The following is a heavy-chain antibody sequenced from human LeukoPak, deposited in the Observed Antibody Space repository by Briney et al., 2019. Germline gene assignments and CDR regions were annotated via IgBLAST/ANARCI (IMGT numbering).Heavy chain of an antibody. V-gene: IGHV3-23*01. CDR2: ISGSGGST. J-gene: IGHJ4*02. CDR3: AKDIIVGYSGYDQGFDY. Sequence: PGGSLRLSRAASGFTFSSYAMSWVRQAPGKGRGWVSAISGSGGSTYYADSVKGRFTISRDNSKNTLYLQMNSLRAEDTAVYYCAKDIIVGYSGYDQGFDYWGQGPLVTVSS. D-gene: IGHD5-12*01. CDR1: GFTFSSYA.